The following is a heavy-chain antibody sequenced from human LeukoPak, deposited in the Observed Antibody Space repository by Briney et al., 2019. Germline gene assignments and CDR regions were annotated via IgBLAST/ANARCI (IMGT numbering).Heavy chain of an antibody. Sequence: ASVKVSSKVSGYTLTELSMHWVRQAPGKGLGWMVGFDPEDGETIYAQKFQGRVTMTEDTSTDTAYMELSSLRSEDTAVYYCATGYDSSGYYSGVFYYYGMDVWGQGTTVTVSS. CDR1: GYTLTELS. J-gene: IGHJ6*02. CDR2: FDPEDGET. V-gene: IGHV1-24*01. CDR3: ATGYDSSGYYSGVFYYYGMDV. D-gene: IGHD3-22*01.